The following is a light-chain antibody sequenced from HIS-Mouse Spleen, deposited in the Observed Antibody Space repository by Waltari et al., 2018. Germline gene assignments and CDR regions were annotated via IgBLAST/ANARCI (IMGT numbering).Light chain of an antibody. J-gene: IGLJ3*02. V-gene: IGLV2-14*03. CDR2: DVS. Sequence: QSALTQPASVSGSPGQSITISCTGTSSDVGGYNFVSWYQQHPGKAPKHLICDVSNRPTVGSNRCSGSKSGNTASMTISGLQAEDEADYYCSSYTSSSRVFGGGTKLTVL. CDR3: SSYTSSSRV. CDR1: SSDVGGYNF.